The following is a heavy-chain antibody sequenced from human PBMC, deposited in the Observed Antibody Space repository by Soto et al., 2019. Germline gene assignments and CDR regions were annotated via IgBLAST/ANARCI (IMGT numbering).Heavy chain of an antibody. CDR2: IYHSGST. V-gene: IGHV4-4*02. CDR1: GASISSSNW. CDR3: ARAAQAQPRLD. J-gene: IGHJ4*02. D-gene: IGHD6-13*01. Sequence: QVQLQESGPGLVKPSGTLSRTCVVSGASISSSNWWSWARQPPGKGLEWVGDIYHSGSTNYNPSFKSRVTISVDKSKNQFSLKLSSVTAADTAVYYCARAAQAQPRLDWGQGTLVSVSS.